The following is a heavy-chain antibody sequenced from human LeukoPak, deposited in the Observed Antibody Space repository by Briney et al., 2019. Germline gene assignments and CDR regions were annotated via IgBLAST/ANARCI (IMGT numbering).Heavy chain of an antibody. CDR2: IYYSRCT. V-gene: IGHV4-59*08. D-gene: IGHD1-26*01. J-gene: IGHJ4*02. Sequence: SDTLSLTCTVSGGXICSYYWRWIRQPPGKGLECIVYIYYSRCTNYNPSLKSRVTISVDTSKNQFSLKLSSVTGADTAVYYCARRSPGGAADYWGQGTMVTVSS. CDR1: GGXICSYY. CDR3: ARRSPGGAADY.